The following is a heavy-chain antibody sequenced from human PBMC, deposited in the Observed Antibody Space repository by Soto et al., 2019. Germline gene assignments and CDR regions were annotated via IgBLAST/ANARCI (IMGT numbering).Heavy chain of an antibody. CDR1: GGSISSSNW. D-gene: IGHD4-17*01. V-gene: IGHV4-4*02. CDR3: ARVRQGTVTRYYFDY. J-gene: IGHJ4*02. CDR2: IYHTGRT. Sequence: QVQLQESGPGLVKPSGTLSLTCAVSGGSISSSNWWSWVRQPPGKGLEWIGEIYHTGRTNYNPSLQSRVTISVDKSKNQFSLKLSCVTAADTAVYYCARVRQGTVTRYYFDYWGQGTLVTVSS.